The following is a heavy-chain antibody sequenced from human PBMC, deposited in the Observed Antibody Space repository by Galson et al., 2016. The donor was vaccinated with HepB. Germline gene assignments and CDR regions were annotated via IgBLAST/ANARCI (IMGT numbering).Heavy chain of an antibody. CDR2: INGDGSTT. V-gene: IGHV3-74*01. CDR1: GFTFSSYW. D-gene: IGHD6-25*01. J-gene: IGHJ3*01. CDR3: AFGQSSAFGTFDV. Sequence: SLRLSCAASGFTFSSYWMYWVRQASGKGPVWVSRINGDGSTTNYADSMKGRFTISRDNAKNTLYLQMNSLGVEDTAMYYCAFGQSSAFGTFDVWGQGTMVPVSS.